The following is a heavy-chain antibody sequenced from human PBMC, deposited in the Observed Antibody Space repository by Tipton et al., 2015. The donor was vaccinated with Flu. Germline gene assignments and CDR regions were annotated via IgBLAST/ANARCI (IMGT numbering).Heavy chain of an antibody. Sequence: SLRLSCAASGFTVSSNYMSWVRQAPGKGLEWVAVISSDGSNKYYADSVKGRFTISRDNSKNTLYLQMNSLRAEDTAVYYCASGDYWGQGTLVTVSS. CDR1: GFTVSSNY. J-gene: IGHJ4*02. CDR3: ASGDY. V-gene: IGHV3-30*03. CDR2: ISSDGSNK.